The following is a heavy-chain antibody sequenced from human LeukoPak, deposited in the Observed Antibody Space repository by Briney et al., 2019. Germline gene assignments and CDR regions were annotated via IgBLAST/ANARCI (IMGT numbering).Heavy chain of an antibody. J-gene: IGHJ6*03. Sequence: GGSLRLLCAASRHAFSSYCMNWVRDAPGKGLEWVSSISSSSSYIYYADSVKGRLTNSRDSAKNTLHWEMNSLSSEDAPVYYCARLYYYYYYMDVWGKGTTVTVSS. CDR3: ARLYYYYYYMDV. D-gene: IGHD3-16*02. V-gene: IGHV3-21*01. CDR2: ISSSSSYI. CDR1: RHAFSSYC.